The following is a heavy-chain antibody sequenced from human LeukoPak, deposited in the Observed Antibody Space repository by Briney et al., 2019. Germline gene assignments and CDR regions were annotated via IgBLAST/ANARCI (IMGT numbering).Heavy chain of an antibody. V-gene: IGHV1-69*05. Sequence: SVKVSCKASGGTFSSYAISWVRQAPGQGLEWMGGIIPIFGTANYAQKFQGRVTITTDESTSTAYMELSSLRSEDTAVYYCARDIDDAAAGTCPGYWGQGTLVTVSS. J-gene: IGHJ4*02. CDR2: IIPIFGTA. CDR1: GGTFSSYA. CDR3: ARDIDDAAAGTCPGY. D-gene: IGHD6-13*01.